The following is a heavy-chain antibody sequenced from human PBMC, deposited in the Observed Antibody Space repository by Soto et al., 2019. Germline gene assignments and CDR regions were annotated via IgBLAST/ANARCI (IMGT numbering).Heavy chain of an antibody. CDR2: IYYSGST. V-gene: IGHV4-30-4*01. CDR3: ARRIGIAAAGTLSYYYYGMDV. D-gene: IGHD6-13*01. CDR1: GGSISSGDYY. J-gene: IGHJ6*02. Sequence: SETLSLTCTVSGGSISSGDYYWSWIRQPPGKGLEWIGYIYYSGSTYYNPSLKSRVTISVDTSKNQFSLKLSSVTAADTAVYYCARRIGIAAAGTLSYYYYGMDVWGQGTTVTVSS.